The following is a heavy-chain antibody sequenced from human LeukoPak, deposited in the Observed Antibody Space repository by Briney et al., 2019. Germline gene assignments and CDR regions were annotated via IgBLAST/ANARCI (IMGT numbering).Heavy chain of an antibody. CDR2: IYFSGST. Sequence: SETLSLTCTVSGGSISSFYWSWFYWSWIRQPPGKGLEWIGYIYFSGSTNYNPSLKSRVTISVDTSKNQFSLKLSSVTAADTAVYYCARIYYYYYYMDVWGNGTTVTISS. CDR1: GGSISSFY. CDR3: ARIYYYYYYMDV. J-gene: IGHJ6*03. V-gene: IGHV4-59*08.